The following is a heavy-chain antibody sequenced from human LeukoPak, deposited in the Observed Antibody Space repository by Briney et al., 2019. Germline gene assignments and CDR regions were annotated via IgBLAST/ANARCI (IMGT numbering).Heavy chain of an antibody. CDR3: AELGITMIGGV. V-gene: IGHV3-48*03. D-gene: IGHD3-10*02. CDR1: GFSFSSYD. CDR2: ISDSGFTI. J-gene: IGHJ6*04. Sequence: PGGSLRLSCAASGFSFSSYDMNWVRQAPGKGLEWVSYISDSGFTIYYADSVKGRFTISRDNAKNSLYLQMNSLRAEDTAVYYCAELGITMIGGVWGKGTTVTISS.